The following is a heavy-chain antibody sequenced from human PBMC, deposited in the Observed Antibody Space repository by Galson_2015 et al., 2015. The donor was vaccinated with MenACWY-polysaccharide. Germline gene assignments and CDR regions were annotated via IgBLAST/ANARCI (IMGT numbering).Heavy chain of an antibody. CDR2: INWNSGSV. Sequence: SLRLSCAASGFTFDDYAMHWVRQAPGKGLEWVSGINWNSGSVAYADSVKGRFTISRDDAKSSLFLHMSSLRTEDTALYFCVKARGAERYYYSLDVWGHGTTVTASS. CDR1: GFTFDDYA. CDR3: VKARGAERYYYSLDV. D-gene: IGHD2-21*01. V-gene: IGHV3-9*01. J-gene: IGHJ6*02.